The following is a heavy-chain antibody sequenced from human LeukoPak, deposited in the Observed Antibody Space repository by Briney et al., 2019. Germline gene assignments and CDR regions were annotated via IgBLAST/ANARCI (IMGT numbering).Heavy chain of an antibody. D-gene: IGHD2-21*01. J-gene: IGHJ2*01. CDR1: GGSVSSYY. V-gene: IGHV4-59*02. CDR3: AREANSPTARYWYFDL. Sequence: PSETLSLTCTVSGGSVSSYYWSWLRQSPGKGLEWIGYVYYSGGTNYNPTLKSRVTIALETSENQFSLKLSSVTAADTAGYYCAREANSPTARYWYFDLWGRGTQVTVSS. CDR2: VYYSGGT.